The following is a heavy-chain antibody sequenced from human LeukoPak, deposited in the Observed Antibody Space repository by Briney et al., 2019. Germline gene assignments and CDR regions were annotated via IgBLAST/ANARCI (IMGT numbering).Heavy chain of an antibody. Sequence: KTSQTLSLTCTVSGGSISSGSYYWSWIRQPAGKGLEWIGRIYTSGSTNYNPSLKSRVTISVDTSKNQFSLKLSSVTAADTAVYYCARELATMLYCFDYWGQGTLVTVSS. CDR1: GGSISSGSYY. V-gene: IGHV4-61*02. D-gene: IGHD5-24*01. J-gene: IGHJ4*02. CDR3: ARELATMLYCFDY. CDR2: IYTSGST.